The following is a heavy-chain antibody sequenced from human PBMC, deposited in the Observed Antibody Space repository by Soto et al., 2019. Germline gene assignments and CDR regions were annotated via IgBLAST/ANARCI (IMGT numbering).Heavy chain of an antibody. J-gene: IGHJ4*02. V-gene: IGHV3-13*01. CDR2: LGAGGDT. Sequence: EVQLVESGGGLVQPGGSLRLACAASGFTVSSYDMHWVRHVTGKGLEWVSTLGAGGDTYFPDSVKGRFTISRENAKNSLYLQMNNLGAGDTAVYYCARGTMVRGTLDPGISGPLDYWGQGTLVAASS. D-gene: IGHD3-10*01. CDR1: GFTVSSYD. CDR3: ARGTMVRGTLDPGISGPLDY.